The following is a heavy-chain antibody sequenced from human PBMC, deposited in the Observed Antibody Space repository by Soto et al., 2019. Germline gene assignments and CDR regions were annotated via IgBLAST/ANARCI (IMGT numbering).Heavy chain of an antibody. CDR3: VRDAGYNGFDI. J-gene: IGHJ3*02. CDR2: INEDGSAR. D-gene: IGHD5-18*01. Sequence: EVQLAESGGGLVQPGGSLRLSCLASGFTFRRSWMTWVRQAPGKGLEWVGNINEDGSARNYVDFVKGRFTISRDNAKNSLYLQMNSLRADETAVYYCVRDAGYNGFDIWGQGTMVTVSS. V-gene: IGHV3-7*01. CDR1: GFTFRRSW.